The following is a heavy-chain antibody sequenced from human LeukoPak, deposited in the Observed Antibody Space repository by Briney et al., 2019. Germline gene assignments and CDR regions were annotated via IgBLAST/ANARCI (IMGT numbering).Heavy chain of an antibody. CDR1: GWSFSGYH. CDR2: INHSGST. D-gene: IGHD6-13*01. V-gene: IGHV4-34*01. CDR3: ARWGRVAAAAFYP. Sequence: SETLSLTGAVYGWSFSGYHWGGVRHPPGKGLGGIVEINHSGSTNYNPSLKSRVTISVDTSKNPFSLKLSSVTAADTAVYYCARWGRVAAAAFYPWGQGTLVTVSS. J-gene: IGHJ5*02.